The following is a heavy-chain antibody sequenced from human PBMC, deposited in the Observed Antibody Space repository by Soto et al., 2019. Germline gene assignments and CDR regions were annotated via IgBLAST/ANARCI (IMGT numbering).Heavy chain of an antibody. J-gene: IGHJ4*02. CDR3: ARDCSGAACSFNY. V-gene: IGHV1-18*01. Sequence: QVQLVQSGADVKQPGASVKVSCKTSGYTFTSYGTSWVRQVPGQGLEWMGWISAYSGNINYAQKFQDRVTMTTDTSTSTAYMELRSLRSDDTAVYYCARDCSGAACSFNYWGQGTLVTVSS. D-gene: IGHD2-15*01. CDR1: GYTFTSYG. CDR2: ISAYSGNI.